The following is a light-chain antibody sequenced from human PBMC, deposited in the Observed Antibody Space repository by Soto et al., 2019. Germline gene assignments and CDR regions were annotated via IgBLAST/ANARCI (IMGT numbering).Light chain of an antibody. J-gene: IGKJ1*01. CDR3: QHYNSYSES. CDR2: KAS. CDR1: QTISSW. Sequence: DIQMTQSPSTLSGSVGDRVTITCRASQTISSWLAWYQQKPGKAPKLLIYKASTLKSGVPSRFSGTGSGTEVTLTISSLQADDFATYYCQHYNSYSESFGQGTKVDIK. V-gene: IGKV1-5*03.